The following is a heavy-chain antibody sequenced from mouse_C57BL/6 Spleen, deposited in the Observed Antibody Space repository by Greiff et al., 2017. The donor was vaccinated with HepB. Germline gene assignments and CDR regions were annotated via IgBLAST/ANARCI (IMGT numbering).Heavy chain of an antibody. Sequence: EVKVVESGGGLVKPGGSLKLSCAASGFTFSDYGMHGVRRAPEKGLEWVAYISSGSSTIYYADTVKGRFTISRDNAKNTLFLQMTSLRSEDTAMYYCATGRITTVVAESPYWYFDVWGTGTTVTVSS. CDR2: ISSGSSTI. D-gene: IGHD1-1*01. V-gene: IGHV5-17*01. CDR3: ATGRITTVVAESPYWYFDV. CDR1: GFTFSDYG. J-gene: IGHJ1*03.